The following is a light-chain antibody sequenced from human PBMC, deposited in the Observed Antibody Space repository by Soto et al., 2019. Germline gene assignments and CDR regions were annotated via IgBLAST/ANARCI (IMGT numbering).Light chain of an antibody. Sequence: QSVLTQPPSVSGAPGQTVTISCTGSSSNIGADFDVHWYQHLPGTAPKLLISRNDNRPSGVPDRFSGSKSGTSASLAITGLQVEDEGDYYCQSRDSSLSSSWVFGGGTKPTVL. J-gene: IGLJ3*02. CDR1: SSNIGADFD. V-gene: IGLV1-40*01. CDR3: QSRDSSLSSSWV. CDR2: RND.